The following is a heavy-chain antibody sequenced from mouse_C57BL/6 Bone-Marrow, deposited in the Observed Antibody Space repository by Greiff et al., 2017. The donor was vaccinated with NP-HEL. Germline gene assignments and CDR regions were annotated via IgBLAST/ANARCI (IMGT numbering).Heavy chain of an antibody. V-gene: IGHV1-39*01. D-gene: IGHD2-3*01. CDR1: GYSFTDYN. CDR3: ARSGGIYDGYYPPYFDY. J-gene: IGHJ2*01. CDR2: INPNYGTT. Sequence: EVKLQESGPKLVKPGASVKISCKASGYSFTDYNMNWVKQSNGKSLEWIGVINPNYGTTSYNQKFKGKATLTVDQSSSTAYMQLNSLTSEDSAVYYCARSGGIYDGYYPPYFDYWGQGTTLTVSS.